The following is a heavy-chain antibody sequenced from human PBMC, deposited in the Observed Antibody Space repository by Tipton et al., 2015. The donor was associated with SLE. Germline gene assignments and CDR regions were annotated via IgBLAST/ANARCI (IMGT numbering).Heavy chain of an antibody. CDR2: INHSGST. V-gene: IGHV4-4*02. Sequence: TLSLTCAVSGGSVSSDNWWSWVRQTPGKGLEWIGEINHSGSTNYNPSLKSRVTISVDTSKNQFSLKLSSVTAADTAVYYCAREASYCGGDCYPSWFDPWGQGTLVTVSS. D-gene: IGHD2-21*01. J-gene: IGHJ5*02. CDR3: AREASYCGGDCYPSWFDP. CDR1: GGSVSSDNW.